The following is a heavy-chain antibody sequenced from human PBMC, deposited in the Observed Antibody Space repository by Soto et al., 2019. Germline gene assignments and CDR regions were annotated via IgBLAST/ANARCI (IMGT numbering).Heavy chain of an antibody. CDR1: DASISGFY. CDR2: IYATGTT. CDR3: VRDGTKTLRDWFDP. D-gene: IGHD1-1*01. Sequence: ETLSLTCTVSDASISGFYWSWIRKSAGKGLEWIGRIYATGTTDYNPSLKSRVMMSVDTSKKQFSLKLRSVTAGDTAVYYCVRDGTKTLRDWFDPWGQGISVTVSS. J-gene: IGHJ5*02. V-gene: IGHV4-4*07.